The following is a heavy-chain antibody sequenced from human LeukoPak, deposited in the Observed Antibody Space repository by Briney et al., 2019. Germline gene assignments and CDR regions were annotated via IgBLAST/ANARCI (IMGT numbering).Heavy chain of an antibody. CDR1: GYTFTGYY. CDR3: AREVAGTTGTKDPPDAFDI. J-gene: IGHJ3*02. Sequence: GASVKVSCKASGYTFTGYYMHWVRQAPGQGLEWMGWINPNSGGTNYAQKFQGRVTMTRDTSISTAYMELSRLRSDDTAVYYCAREVAGTTGTKDPPDAFDIWGQGTMVTVSS. V-gene: IGHV1-2*02. D-gene: IGHD1-1*01. CDR2: INPNSGGT.